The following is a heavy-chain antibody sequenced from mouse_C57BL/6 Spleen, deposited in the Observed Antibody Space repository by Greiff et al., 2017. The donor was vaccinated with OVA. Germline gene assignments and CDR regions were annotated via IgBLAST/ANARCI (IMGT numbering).Heavy chain of an antibody. Sequence: QVQLQQPGAELVRPGSSVELSCKASGYTFTSYWMHWVKQRPIQGLEWIGNIDPSDSETHYNQKFKDKATLTVDKSSSTAYMQLSSLTSEDSAVYYCARDLANWDAYYFDYWGQGTTLTVSS. J-gene: IGHJ2*01. D-gene: IGHD4-1*01. CDR2: IDPSDSET. V-gene: IGHV1-52*01. CDR1: GYTFTSYW. CDR3: ARDLANWDAYYFDY.